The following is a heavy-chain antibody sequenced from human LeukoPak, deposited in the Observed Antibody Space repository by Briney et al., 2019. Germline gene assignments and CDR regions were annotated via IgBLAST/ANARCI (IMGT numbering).Heavy chain of an antibody. CDR2: IIPILGIA. CDR3: ARDLGMVRGVMGQ. D-gene: IGHD3-10*01. CDR1: GGTFSSYA. Sequence: SVKVSCKASGGTFSSYAISWVRQAPGQGLEWMGRIIPILGIANYAQKFQGRVTITADKSTSTAYMELSSLRSEDTAVYYCARDLGMVRGVMGQWGQGTLVTVSS. V-gene: IGHV1-69*04. J-gene: IGHJ4*02.